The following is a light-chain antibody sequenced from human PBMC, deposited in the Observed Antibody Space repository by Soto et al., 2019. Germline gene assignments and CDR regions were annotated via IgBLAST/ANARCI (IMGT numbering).Light chain of an antibody. CDR2: DAS. CDR1: QSVSSY. Sequence: EIVLTQSPATLSLSPGERATLSCRASQSVSSYLAWYQQKPGQTPRLLIYDASTRATGIPARFSGSVSGTDFTLTISSLEPEDFAIYYCHQRSNWPRTFGQGTRVEIK. CDR3: HQRSNWPRT. V-gene: IGKV3-11*01. J-gene: IGKJ1*01.